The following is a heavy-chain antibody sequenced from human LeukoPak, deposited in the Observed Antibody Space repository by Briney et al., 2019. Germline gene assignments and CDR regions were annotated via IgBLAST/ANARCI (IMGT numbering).Heavy chain of an antibody. CDR3: ARVEKQGWFDP. D-gene: IGHD1/OR15-1a*01. J-gene: IGHJ5*02. CDR1: GGSISSHY. V-gene: IGHV4-59*11. Sequence: SETLSLTCTVSGGSISSHYWSWIRQPPGKGLEWIGYVYYSGSTNYNPSLKSRVTISVDTSKNQFSLKLSSVTAADTAVYYCARVEKQGWFDPWGQGTLVTVS. CDR2: VYYSGST.